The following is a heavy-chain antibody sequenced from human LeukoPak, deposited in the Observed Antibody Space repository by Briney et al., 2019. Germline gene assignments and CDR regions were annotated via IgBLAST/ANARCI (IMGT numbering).Heavy chain of an antibody. Sequence: ASVKVSCKASGYTFSNFGISWVRQAPGQGLEWMGWISDNNDHPHYEQKFQGRLTVTTDSSTSTAYMELRNLRSDDTAVYYCARDGTSTDDYWGQGTLVTVSS. CDR2: ISDNNDHP. CDR3: ARDGTSTDDY. V-gene: IGHV1-18*04. CDR1: GYTFSNFG. J-gene: IGHJ4*02. D-gene: IGHD2-2*01.